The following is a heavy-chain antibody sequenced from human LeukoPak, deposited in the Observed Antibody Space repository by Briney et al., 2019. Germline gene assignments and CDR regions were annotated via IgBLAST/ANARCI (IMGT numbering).Heavy chain of an antibody. CDR2: IWYDGSNK. D-gene: IGHD5-18*01. Sequence: GGSLRLSCAAYGFTFSNYGMHWVRQAPGKGLEWVAVIWYDGSNKYYADSVKGRFTISRDNSKYTLYLQMNSLRAEDTAVYYCARDSGYGYQDFDYWGQGTLVTVSS. V-gene: IGHV3-33*01. J-gene: IGHJ4*02. CDR1: GFTFSNYG. CDR3: ARDSGYGYQDFDY.